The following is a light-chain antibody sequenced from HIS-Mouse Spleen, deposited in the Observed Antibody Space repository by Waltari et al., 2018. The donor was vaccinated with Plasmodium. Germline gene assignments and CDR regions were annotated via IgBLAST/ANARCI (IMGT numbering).Light chain of an antibody. J-gene: IGKJ1*01. CDR2: GAS. CDR3: QQYGSSGT. Sequence: EIVMTQSPATLSVSPGESATLACRASQSVSSSYLAWYQQKPGQAPRLLIYGASSRATGIPDRFSGSGSGTDFTLTISRLEPEDFAVYYCQQYGSSGTFGQGTKVEIK. V-gene: IGKV3-20*01. CDR1: QSVSSSY.